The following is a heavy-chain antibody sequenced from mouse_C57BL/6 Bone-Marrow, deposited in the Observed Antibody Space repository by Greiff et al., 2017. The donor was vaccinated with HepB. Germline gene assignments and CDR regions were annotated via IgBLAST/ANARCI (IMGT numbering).Heavy chain of an antibody. V-gene: IGHV14-4*01. Sequence: EVQLQQSGAELVRPGASVKLSCTASGFNIKDDYMHWVKQRPEQGLEWIGWIDPENGDTEYASKFQGKATITADTSSNTAYLQLSSLTSEDTAVYYFTTGLRRRTWFAYWGQGTLVTVSA. D-gene: IGHD2-2*01. CDR1: GFNIKDDY. J-gene: IGHJ3*01. CDR3: TTGLRRRTWFAY. CDR2: IDPENGDT.